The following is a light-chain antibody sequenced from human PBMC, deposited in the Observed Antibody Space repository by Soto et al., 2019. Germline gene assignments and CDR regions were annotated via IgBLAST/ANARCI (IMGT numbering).Light chain of an antibody. V-gene: IGKV3D-15*01. Sequence: EIVMTQSPATLSVSPGERATLSCRASQSVNINLAWYQQRPGQAPRLLIYGASTRATGVPARFSGGGSGTEFTLTISRLEPEDFAVYYCQQYVSPPITFGQGTRLEI. CDR3: QQYVSPPIT. J-gene: IGKJ5*01. CDR1: QSVNIN. CDR2: GAS.